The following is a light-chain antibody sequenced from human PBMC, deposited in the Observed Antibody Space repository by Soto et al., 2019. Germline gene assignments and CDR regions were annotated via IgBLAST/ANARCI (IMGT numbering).Light chain of an antibody. J-gene: IGLJ1*01. Sequence: QSALTQPPSASGSPGQSVAISCTATTSDIGGYNYVSWYQQHPGKAPKLMIYEVNKRPSGVPDRFSGSKSGNTASLTVSGLQAEDEADYYCSSHGGNSPYVFGTGTKLTVL. CDR3: SSHGGNSPYV. CDR1: TSDIGGYNY. V-gene: IGLV2-8*01. CDR2: EVN.